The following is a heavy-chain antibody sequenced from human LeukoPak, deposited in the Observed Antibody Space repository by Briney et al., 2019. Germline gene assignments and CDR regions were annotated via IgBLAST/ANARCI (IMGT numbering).Heavy chain of an antibody. CDR1: GFTFSSYG. J-gene: IGHJ4*02. CDR3: ARDLSSGWYATLDY. Sequence: GRSLRLSCAASGFTFSSYGMHWVRQAPGKGLEWVAVIWYDGSNKYYADSVKGRFTISRDSSKNTLYLQMNSLRAEDTAVYYCARDLSSGWYATLDYWGQGTLVTVSS. D-gene: IGHD6-19*01. CDR2: IWYDGSNK. V-gene: IGHV3-33*01.